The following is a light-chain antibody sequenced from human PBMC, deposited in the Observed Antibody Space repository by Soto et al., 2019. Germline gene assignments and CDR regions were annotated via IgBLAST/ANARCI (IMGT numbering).Light chain of an antibody. CDR3: SSYSSTNILSYV. CDR1: SNDVGGYKY. J-gene: IGLJ1*01. Sequence: QSALTQPASVSGSPGQSIPISCTGTSNDVGGYKYVSWYQQHPGTAPKLIMFEVSNRPSGVSNRFSGSKSANTASLTISGLQAQDEADYYCSSYSSTNILSYVFGTGTKVTVL. CDR2: EVS. V-gene: IGLV2-14*03.